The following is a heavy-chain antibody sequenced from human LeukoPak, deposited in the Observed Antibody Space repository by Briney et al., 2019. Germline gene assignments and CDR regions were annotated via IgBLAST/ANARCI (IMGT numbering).Heavy chain of an antibody. CDR3: ATGGGPKYYDILTGYSI. Sequence: ASVKVSCKVSGYTLTELSMHWVRQAPGKGLEWMGGFDPEDGETIYAQKFQGRVTMTEDTSTDTAYMELSRLRSEDTAVYYCATGGGPKYYDILTGYSIWGQGTMVTVSS. CDR2: FDPEDGET. J-gene: IGHJ3*02. D-gene: IGHD3-9*01. CDR1: GYTLTELS. V-gene: IGHV1-24*01.